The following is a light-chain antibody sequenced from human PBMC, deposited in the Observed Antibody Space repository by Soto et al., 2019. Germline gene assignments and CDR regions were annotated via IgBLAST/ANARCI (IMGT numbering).Light chain of an antibody. CDR3: SSFAGSDYYV. CDR1: SSDVGTYNS. CDR2: EVS. J-gene: IGLJ1*01. Sequence: QSALAQPPSASGSPGQSVTISCTGTSSDVGTYNSVSWYQHHPGKAPKLMIYEVSRRPSGVPDRFSGSKSANTASLTVSGLQAEDEADYYCSSFAGSDYYVFGTGTKLTVL. V-gene: IGLV2-8*01.